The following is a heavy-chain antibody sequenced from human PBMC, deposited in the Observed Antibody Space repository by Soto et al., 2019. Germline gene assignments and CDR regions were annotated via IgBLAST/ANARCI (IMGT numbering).Heavy chain of an antibody. CDR3: ASHVTYYDFWSGYYS. J-gene: IGHJ4*02. Sequence: SETLSLTCALYGGSFSGYYWSWIRQPPGKGLEWIGEINHSGSTNYNPSLKSRVTISVDTSKNQFSLKLSSVTAADTAVYYCASHVTYYDFWSGYYSWGQGTLVNVS. D-gene: IGHD3-3*01. V-gene: IGHV4-34*01. CDR1: GGSFSGYY. CDR2: INHSGST.